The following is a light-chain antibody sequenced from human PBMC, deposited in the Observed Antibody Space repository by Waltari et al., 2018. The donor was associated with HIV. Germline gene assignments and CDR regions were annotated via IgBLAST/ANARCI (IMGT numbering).Light chain of an antibody. CDR3: SSYAGSNNLL. V-gene: IGLV2-8*01. CDR2: EVT. J-gene: IGLJ2*01. CDR1: SSDVGGYNY. Sequence: QSALTQPPSASGSPGPSVTISCPGNSSDVGGYNYVSWYQQHPGKAPKLMIYEVTKRPSGVPDRVSGSKSGNTASLTVSGLQAEDEADYYCSSYAGSNNLLFGGGTKLTVL.